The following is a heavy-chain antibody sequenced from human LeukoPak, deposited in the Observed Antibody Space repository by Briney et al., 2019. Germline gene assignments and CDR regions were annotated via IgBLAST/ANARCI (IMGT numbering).Heavy chain of an antibody. Sequence: SETLSLTCTVSGASISSHYWSWIRQPPGRGLEWIGYIYYSGSTNYNPSLKSRVTISVDTSKNQFSLKLSSVTAADTAVYYCARLPGPYFDYWGQGTLVTVSS. CDR2: IYYSGST. V-gene: IGHV4-59*11. J-gene: IGHJ4*02. CDR1: GASISSHY. CDR3: ARLPGPYFDY. D-gene: IGHD2-2*01.